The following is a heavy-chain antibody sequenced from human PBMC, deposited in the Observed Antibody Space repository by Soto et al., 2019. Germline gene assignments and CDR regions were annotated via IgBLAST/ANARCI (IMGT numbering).Heavy chain of an antibody. J-gene: IGHJ6*02. CDR2: IWYDGSNK. CDR3: AREGVVTAIRGKDYYYGMDV. Sequence: GSLRLSCAASGFTFSSYGMHWVRQAPVKGLEWVAVIWYDGSNKYYADSVKGRFTISRDNSKNTLYLQMNSLRAEDTAVYYCAREGVVTAIRGKDYYYGMDVWGQGTTVTVSS. V-gene: IGHV3-33*01. D-gene: IGHD2-21*02. CDR1: GFTFSSYG.